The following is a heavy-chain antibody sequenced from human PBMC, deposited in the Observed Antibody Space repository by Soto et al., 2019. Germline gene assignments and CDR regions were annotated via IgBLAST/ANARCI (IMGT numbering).Heavy chain of an antibody. J-gene: IGHJ6*02. Sequence: GGSLRLSCAASGFTFSSYAMHWVRQAPGKGLEWVAVISYDGSNKYYADSVKGRFTISRDNSKNTLYLQMNSLRAEDTAVYYCARYPRRITIFGVVIISGGNNGMDVWGQGTTVTVSS. CDR3: ARYPRRITIFGVVIISGGNNGMDV. CDR2: ISYDGSNK. D-gene: IGHD3-3*01. V-gene: IGHV3-30-3*01. CDR1: GFTFSSYA.